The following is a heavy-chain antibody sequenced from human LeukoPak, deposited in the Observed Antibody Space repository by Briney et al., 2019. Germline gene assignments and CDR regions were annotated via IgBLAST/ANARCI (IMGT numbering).Heavy chain of an antibody. D-gene: IGHD3-9*01. V-gene: IGHV4-39*07. Sequence: PSETLSLTCTVSGGSISTSNYYWGWIRQPPGKGLEWIGNIFYSGSTYYGPSLKSRLTISLDTSRNQFSLKLSSVTAADTAVYYCARGKEGDILTGYYLSFDSWGPGTLVTVSS. CDR1: GGSISTSNYY. CDR2: IFYSGST. CDR3: ARGKEGDILTGYYLSFDS. J-gene: IGHJ4*02.